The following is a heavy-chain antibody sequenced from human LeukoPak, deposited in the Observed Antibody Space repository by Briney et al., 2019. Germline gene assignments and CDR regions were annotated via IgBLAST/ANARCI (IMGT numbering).Heavy chain of an antibody. D-gene: IGHD1-26*01. J-gene: IGHJ4*02. Sequence: GGSLRLSCAASGFTFSTYDMHWVRQSPGEGLEWVAVISYDGSNKYYADSVKGRFTISRDNSKNTLYLQMNSLRAEDTAVYYCAKVAGPWELLGAFDYWGQGTLVTVSS. CDR3: AKVAGPWELLGAFDY. CDR2: ISYDGSNK. V-gene: IGHV3-30*18. CDR1: GFTFSTYD.